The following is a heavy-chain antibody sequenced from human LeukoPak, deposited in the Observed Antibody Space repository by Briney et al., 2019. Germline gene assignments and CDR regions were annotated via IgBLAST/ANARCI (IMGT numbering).Heavy chain of an antibody. CDR1: GFTFSGSA. D-gene: IGHD3-22*01. CDR2: IRSKANSYAT. Sequence: GGSLRLSCAASGFTFSGSATHWVRQASGKGLEWVGRIRSKANSYATAYAASVKGRFTISRDDSKNTAYLQMDSLKTEDTAVYYCIPADLYYDGSSGYYTDFDYWGRGTLVTVSS. V-gene: IGHV3-73*01. J-gene: IGHJ4*02. CDR3: IPADLYYDGSSGYYTDFDY.